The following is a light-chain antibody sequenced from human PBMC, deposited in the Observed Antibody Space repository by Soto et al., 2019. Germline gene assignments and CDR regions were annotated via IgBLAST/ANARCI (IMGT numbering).Light chain of an antibody. CDR3: QQYGSSQWT. V-gene: IGKV3-20*01. Sequence: EIVLTQSPGTLSLSPGERATLSCRVSQSLSSSYLVWYQQKPGQAPRLLIYGASSRATGIPDRFSGSGSGTDFTLTISRLEPEDFAVYYCQQYGSSQWTFGQGTKVEIK. CDR1: QSLSSSY. CDR2: GAS. J-gene: IGKJ1*01.